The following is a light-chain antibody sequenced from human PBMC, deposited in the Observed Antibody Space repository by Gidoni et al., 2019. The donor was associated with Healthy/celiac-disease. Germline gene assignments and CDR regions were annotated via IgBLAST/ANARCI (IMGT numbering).Light chain of an antibody. Sequence: DIVMTQSPLSLPVTPGEPASISCRSSQSLLQINGYNYLDWYLKKPVQSPQLLIYLGSNRASWVPDRFSGSGSGTDFTLKISRVEAEDVGVYYCMQALQTPSXFXQGTKLEIK. CDR2: LGS. V-gene: IGKV2-28*01. J-gene: IGKJ2*02. CDR1: QSLLQINGYNY. CDR3: MQALQTPSX.